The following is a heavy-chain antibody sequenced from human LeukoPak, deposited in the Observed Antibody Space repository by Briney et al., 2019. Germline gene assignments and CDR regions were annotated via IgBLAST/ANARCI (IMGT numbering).Heavy chain of an antibody. V-gene: IGHV1-18*01. D-gene: IGHD6-25*01. CDR2: ISAYNGNT. CDR3: ASGPLLAAANSY. J-gene: IGHJ4*02. CDR1: CYTFTRYG. Sequence: ASVKVSCKASCYTFTRYGTSWVRQAPGQGLDWMGWISAYNGNTNYAQKLQGRVTMTTDTSTSTAYMELRSLRSDDTAVYYCASGPLLAAANSYWGQGTLVTVSS.